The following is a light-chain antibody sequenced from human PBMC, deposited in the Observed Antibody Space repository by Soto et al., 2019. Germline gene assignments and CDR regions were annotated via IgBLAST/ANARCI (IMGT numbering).Light chain of an antibody. CDR2: GAS. CDR3: QQYNNWPPDT. V-gene: IGKV3-15*01. CDR1: QSISSN. Sequence: EIVMTQSPATLSVSPGERTTLSCRASQSISSNLAWYQQKPGQAPRLLIYGASTRATGIPARFSGSVSGTDLALTISSLQYEDFAVYYCQQYNNWPPDTFGPGTKVDIK. J-gene: IGKJ3*01.